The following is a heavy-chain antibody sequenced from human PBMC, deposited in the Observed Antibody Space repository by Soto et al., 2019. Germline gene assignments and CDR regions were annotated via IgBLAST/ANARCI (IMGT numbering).Heavy chain of an antibody. CDR2: IYYSGST. Sequence: SETLSLTCTVAGGSISSYCWSWIRQPPGKGLEWIGYIYYSGSTNYNPSLKSRVTISVDTSKNQFSLKLSSVTAADTAVYYCARLGCSSTSCYPWFDPWGQGTLVTVSS. J-gene: IGHJ5*02. CDR1: GGSISSYC. V-gene: IGHV4-59*08. D-gene: IGHD2-2*01. CDR3: ARLGCSSTSCYPWFDP.